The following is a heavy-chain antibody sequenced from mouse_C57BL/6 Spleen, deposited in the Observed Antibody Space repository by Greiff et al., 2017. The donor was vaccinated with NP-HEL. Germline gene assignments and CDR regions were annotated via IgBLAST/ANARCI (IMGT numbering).Heavy chain of an antibody. CDR3: AREGCYDGYYVPFAC. CDR2: IYPGDGDT. V-gene: IGHV1-82*01. D-gene: IGHD2-3*01. Sequence: QVQLQQSGPELVKPGASVKISCTASGYAFSSSWMNWVKQRPGKGLEWIGRIYPGDGDTNYNGKFKGKATLTADKSSSTAYMQLSSLTSEDSAVYFCAREGCYDGYYVPFACWGQETLVTDSA. J-gene: IGHJ3*01. CDR1: GYAFSSSW.